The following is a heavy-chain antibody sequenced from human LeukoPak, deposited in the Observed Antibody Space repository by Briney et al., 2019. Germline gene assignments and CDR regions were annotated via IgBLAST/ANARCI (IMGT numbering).Heavy chain of an antibody. J-gene: IGHJ5*02. D-gene: IGHD2-2*02. CDR2: IYYSGST. V-gene: IGHV4-39*01. CDR1: GGSISSSSYY. Sequence: PSETLSLTCTVSGGSISSSSYYWGWIRQPPGKGLEWIGSIYYSGSTYYNPSLKSRVTISVDTSKNQFSLKLSSVTAADTAVYYCASLLIVVVPAAIGGFDPWGQGTLVTVSS. CDR3: ASLLIVVVPAAIGGFDP.